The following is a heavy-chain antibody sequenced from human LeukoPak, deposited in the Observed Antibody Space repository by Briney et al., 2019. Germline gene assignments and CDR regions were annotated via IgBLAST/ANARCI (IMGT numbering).Heavy chain of an antibody. D-gene: IGHD2-8*02. J-gene: IGHJ5*02. Sequence: GASVKVSCKASGFTFSSHYMHRVRQAPGQGLEWMGLINPSGDGTIYEQKFQGRVTVTRDTSTSTVYMDLSSLTSEDTAVYYCARDVSGPNYWWLDPWGQGTLVTVSS. CDR1: GFTFSSHY. CDR3: ARDVSGPNYWWLDP. CDR2: INPSGDGT. V-gene: IGHV1-46*01.